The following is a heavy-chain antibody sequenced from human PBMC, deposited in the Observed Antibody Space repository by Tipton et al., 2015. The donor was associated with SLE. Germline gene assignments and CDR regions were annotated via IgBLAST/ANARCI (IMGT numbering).Heavy chain of an antibody. CDR1: GFTFSSYE. D-gene: IGHD3-3*01. V-gene: IGHV3-48*03. Sequence: SLRLSCAASGFTFSSYEMNWVRQAPGKGLEWVSYISSSGSTIYYADSVKGRFTISRDNAKNSLYLQMNSLRAEDTAVYYCARDGKDYDFWSGYPQIYYYYYMDVWGKGTTVTVSS. J-gene: IGHJ6*03. CDR2: ISSSGSTI. CDR3: ARDGKDYDFWSGYPQIYYYYYMDV.